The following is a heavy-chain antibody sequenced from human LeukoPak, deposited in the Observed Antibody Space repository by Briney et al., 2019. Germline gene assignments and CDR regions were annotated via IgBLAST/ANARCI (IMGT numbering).Heavy chain of an antibody. V-gene: IGHV3-21*01. CDR3: ARDLSSSWSPIAYYYYGMDV. J-gene: IGHJ6*02. CDR1: GFNFNNYW. Sequence: GGSLRLPCAASGFNFNNYWMSWLRQAPGKGLEWVSSISSSSSYIYYADSVKGRFTISRDNAKNSLYLQMNSLRAEDTAVYYCARDLSSSWSPIAYYYYGMDVWGQGTTVTVSS. CDR2: ISSSSSYI. D-gene: IGHD6-13*01.